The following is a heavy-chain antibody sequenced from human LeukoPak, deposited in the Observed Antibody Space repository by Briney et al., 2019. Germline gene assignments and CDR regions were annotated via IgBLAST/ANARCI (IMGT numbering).Heavy chain of an antibody. V-gene: IGHV3-11*01. Sequence: PGGSLRLSCAASGFTFSDYYMSWIRQAPGKGLEWVSYISSSGSTIYYADSVKGRFTISRDSAKNSLYLQMNSLRAEDTAVYYCAREKVPYYYDSSGSLWGQGTLVTVSS. D-gene: IGHD3-22*01. CDR1: GFTFSDYY. J-gene: IGHJ4*02. CDR2: ISSSGSTI. CDR3: AREKVPYYYDSSGSL.